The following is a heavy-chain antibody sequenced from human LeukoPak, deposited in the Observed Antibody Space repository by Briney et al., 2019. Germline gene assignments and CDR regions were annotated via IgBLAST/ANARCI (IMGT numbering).Heavy chain of an antibody. CDR2: IYPGDSDT. Sequence: GESLKISCKGSGHSFTNYWIGWVRQMPGKGLEWMGIIYPGDSDTRYSPSFQDQVTISADMSISTAYLQWSSLKASDPAMYYCARRHIKLYFFDSWGQGTLVTVSS. CDR1: GHSFTNYW. CDR3: ARRHIKLYFFDS. V-gene: IGHV5-51*01. J-gene: IGHJ4*02. D-gene: IGHD2-15*01.